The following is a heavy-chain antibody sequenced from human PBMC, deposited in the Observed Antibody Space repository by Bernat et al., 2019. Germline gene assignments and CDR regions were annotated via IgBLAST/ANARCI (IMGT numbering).Heavy chain of an antibody. CDR3: ARVHYYDSSGYSLYYFDY. J-gene: IGHJ4*02. CDR1: GFTFSTYA. Sequence: QVQLVESGGGVVQPGRSLRLSCAASGFTFSTYAMHWVRQAPGKGLEWVAVISYDGSNKYYADSVKGRFTISRDNSKNTLYLQMNSPRTEDTAVFYCARVHYYDSSGYSLYYFDYWGQGTLVTVSS. V-gene: IGHV3-30-3*01. CDR2: ISYDGSNK. D-gene: IGHD3-22*01.